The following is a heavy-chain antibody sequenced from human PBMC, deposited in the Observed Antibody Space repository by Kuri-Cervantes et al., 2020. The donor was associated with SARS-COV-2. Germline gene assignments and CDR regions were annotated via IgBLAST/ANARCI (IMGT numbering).Heavy chain of an antibody. CDR1: GYTFTGYY. CDR3: AKAGTQYELWRMSWFDP. V-gene: IGHV3-30*18. J-gene: IGHJ5*02. D-gene: IGHD3-3*01. Sequence: SCKASGYTFTGYYMHWVRQAPGKGLEWVAVISSDGINKYYGDSVKGRFTISRDNSKNKVFLQMNTLRAQDAAVYYCAKAGTQYELWRMSWFDPWGQGTLVTVSS. CDR2: ISSDGINK.